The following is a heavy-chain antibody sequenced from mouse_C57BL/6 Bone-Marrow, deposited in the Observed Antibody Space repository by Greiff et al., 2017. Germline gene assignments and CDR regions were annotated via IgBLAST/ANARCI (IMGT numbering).Heavy chain of an antibody. V-gene: IGHV5-12*01. D-gene: IGHD2-1*01. J-gene: IGHJ2*01. CDR1: GFTFSDYY. Sequence: EVQVVESGGGLVQPGGSLKLSCAASGFTFSDYYMYWVRQTPEKRLEWVAYISNGGGSTYYPDTVKGRFTISRDNAKNTLYLQMSRLKSEDTAMYYCARLYGNYDWYYFDYWGQGTTLTVSS. CDR3: ARLYGNYDWYYFDY. CDR2: ISNGGGST.